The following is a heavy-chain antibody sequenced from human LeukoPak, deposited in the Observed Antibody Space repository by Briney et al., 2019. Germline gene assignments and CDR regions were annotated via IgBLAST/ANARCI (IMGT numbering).Heavy chain of an antibody. CDR3: ARDSSLTLLRFLEWLDYYYMDV. CDR1: GFTFSSYE. V-gene: IGHV3-7*01. J-gene: IGHJ6*03. Sequence: GGSLRLSCAASGFTFSSYEMNWVRQAPGKGLEWVANIKQDGSEKYYVDSVKGRFTISRDNAKNSLYLQMNSLRAEDTAVYYCARDSSLTLLRFLEWLDYYYMDVWGKGTTVTVSS. CDR2: IKQDGSEK. D-gene: IGHD3-3*01.